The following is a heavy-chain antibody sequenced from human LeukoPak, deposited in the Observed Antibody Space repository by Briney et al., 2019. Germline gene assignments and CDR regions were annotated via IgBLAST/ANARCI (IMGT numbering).Heavy chain of an antibody. Sequence: KPSETLSLTCTVSGGSISSSNYYWGWIRQPPGKGLEWIGSIYYSGSTYYSPSLKSRVTISVDTSKNQFSLKLSSVTAADTAVYYCALDSQFFAFDIAAAGTSFDYWGQGTLVTVSS. CDR3: ALDSQFFAFDIAAAGTSFDY. J-gene: IGHJ4*02. CDR2: IYYSGST. D-gene: IGHD6-13*01. V-gene: IGHV4-39*07. CDR1: GGSISSSNYY.